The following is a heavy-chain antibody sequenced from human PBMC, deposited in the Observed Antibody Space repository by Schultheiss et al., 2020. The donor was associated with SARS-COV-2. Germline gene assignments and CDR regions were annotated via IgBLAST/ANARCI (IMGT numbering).Heavy chain of an antibody. CDR2: IVVGSGNT. D-gene: IGHD3-3*01. V-gene: IGHV1-58*01. J-gene: IGHJ4*02. CDR3: ARSPDPFGVVTIFDY. Sequence: SVKVSCKASGFTFTSSAVQWVRQARGQRLEWIGWIVVGSGNTNYAQKFQGRVTMTRDTSTSTVYMELSSLRSEDTAVYYCARSPDPFGVVTIFDYWGQGTLVTVSS. CDR1: GFTFTSSA.